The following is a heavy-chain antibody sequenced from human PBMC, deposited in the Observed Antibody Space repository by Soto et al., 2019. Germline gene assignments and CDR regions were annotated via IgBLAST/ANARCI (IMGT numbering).Heavy chain of an antibody. CDR1: GFTFSSYS. CDR3: ARSPVGDAFNV. V-gene: IGHV3-21*01. Sequence: EVQLVESGGGLVKPGGSLRLSCAASGFTFSSYSMNWVRQAPGKGLEWVSSISSGSDYIFYADSVKGRFTISRDNAKNSLFLQMNSLTAEDTAVYYCARSPVGDAFNVWGQGTVVTFPS. J-gene: IGHJ3*01. CDR2: ISSGSDYI.